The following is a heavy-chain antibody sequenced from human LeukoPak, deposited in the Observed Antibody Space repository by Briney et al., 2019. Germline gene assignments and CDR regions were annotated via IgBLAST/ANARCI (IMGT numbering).Heavy chain of an antibody. J-gene: IGHJ4*02. D-gene: IGHD3-22*01. CDR2: INPNSGGT. Sequence: SVKVSCKASGYTFTGYYMHWVRQAPGQGLEWMGWINPNSGGTNYAQKFQGRVTMTRDTSISTAYMELSRLRSDDTAVYYCASGHGTSYNYDTSGYYSDYWGQGTLVTVSS. CDR1: GYTFTGYY. CDR3: ASGHGTSYNYDTSGYYSDY. V-gene: IGHV1-2*02.